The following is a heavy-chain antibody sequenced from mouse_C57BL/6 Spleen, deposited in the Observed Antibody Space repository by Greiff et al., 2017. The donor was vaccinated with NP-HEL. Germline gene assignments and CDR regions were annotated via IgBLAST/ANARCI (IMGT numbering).Heavy chain of an antibody. D-gene: IGHD2-3*01. Sequence: QVQLQQPGAELVRPGTSVKLSCKASGYTFTSYWMHWVKQRPGQGLEWIGVIDPSDSYTNYNQKFKGKATLTVDTSSSTAYMELRSLTSEDSAVYFCARIYDGYYDAMDYWGQGTSVTVSS. J-gene: IGHJ4*01. V-gene: IGHV1-59*01. CDR2: IDPSDSYT. CDR3: ARIYDGYYDAMDY. CDR1: GYTFTSYW.